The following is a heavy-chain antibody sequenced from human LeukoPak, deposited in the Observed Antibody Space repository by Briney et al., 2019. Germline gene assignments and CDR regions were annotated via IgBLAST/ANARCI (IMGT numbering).Heavy chain of an antibody. D-gene: IGHD3-16*02. CDR2: IYYSGST. J-gene: IGHJ6*03. V-gene: IGHV4-59*01. CDR1: GGSISSYY. CDR3: ARALLSPVTPDYYMDV. Sequence: SETLSLTCTVSGGSISSYYGSWLRQPPGKGLEWIGYIYYSGSTNYNPSLKSRVTISVDTSKNQFSLKLSSATAADTAVYYCARALLSPVTPDYYMDVWGKGTTVTVSS.